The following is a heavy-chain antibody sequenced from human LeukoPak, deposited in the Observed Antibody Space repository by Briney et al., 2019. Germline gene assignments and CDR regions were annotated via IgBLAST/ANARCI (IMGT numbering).Heavy chain of an antibody. J-gene: IGHJ5*02. CDR1: GGSFSGYY. D-gene: IGHD6-13*01. V-gene: IGHV4-34*01. CDR2: IDHSGTT. CDR3: ARDLGGSSSWTRWFDP. Sequence: SETLSLTCVVYGGSFSGYYWSWIRQPPGKGLEWVGEIDHSGTTNYNPSLKSRVTISVDTSKNQFSLKLSSVTAADTAVYYCARDLGGSSSWTRWFDPWGQGTLVTVSS.